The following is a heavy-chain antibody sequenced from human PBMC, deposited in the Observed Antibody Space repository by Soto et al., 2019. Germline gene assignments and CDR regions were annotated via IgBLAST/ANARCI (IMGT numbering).Heavy chain of an antibody. J-gene: IGHJ6*02. V-gene: IGHV3-30*18. D-gene: IGHD3-10*01. CDR3: AKDLGYYGSGSYYKDYYYSGMDV. Sequence: QVQLVESGGGVVQPGRSLRLSCAASGFTFSSYGMHWVRQAPGKGLEWVAVISYDGSNKYYADSVKGRFTISRDNSKNRRYLQMNSLRAEDPAVYYGAKDLGYYGSGSYYKDYYYSGMDVWGQGTTVTVSS. CDR2: ISYDGSNK. CDR1: GFTFSSYG.